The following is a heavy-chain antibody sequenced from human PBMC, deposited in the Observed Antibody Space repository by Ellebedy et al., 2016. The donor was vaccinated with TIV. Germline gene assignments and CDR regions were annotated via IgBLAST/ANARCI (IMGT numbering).Heavy chain of an antibody. Sequence: ASVKVSCKASGYTFTANYIHWVRHAPGHGLEWMGWVNPDSGSTNFAQRFKGRVTMTRDTSVNTAYMELSGLESGDTATYYCARVRRGSSGMDVWGQGTTVTVS. D-gene: IGHD3-22*01. CDR1: GYTFTANY. V-gene: IGHV1-2*02. CDR2: VNPDSGST. J-gene: IGHJ6*02. CDR3: ARVRRGSSGMDV.